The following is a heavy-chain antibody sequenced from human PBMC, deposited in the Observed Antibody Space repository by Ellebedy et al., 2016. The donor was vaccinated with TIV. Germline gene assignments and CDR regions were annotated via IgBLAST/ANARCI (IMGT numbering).Heavy chain of an antibody. Sequence: PGGSLRLSCAACGFTFSSYDMHWVRQATGKGLEWVSAISGSGESTNYADSVKGRFTISRDNSRNTLYLQMNSLRTEDTAVYYCANLDYWGQGTRVTVSS. V-gene: IGHV3-23*01. CDR3: ANLDY. J-gene: IGHJ4*02. CDR1: GFTFSSYD. CDR2: ISGSGEST.